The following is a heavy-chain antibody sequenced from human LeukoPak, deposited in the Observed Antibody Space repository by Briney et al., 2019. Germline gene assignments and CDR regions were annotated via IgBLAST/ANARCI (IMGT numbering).Heavy chain of an antibody. D-gene: IGHD3-10*01. CDR2: IYYSGST. CDR3: ARSMVRGVISDY. Sequence: PSETLSLTCTVSGGSFRSGDYYWRWIRQPPGKGLERFGYIYYSGSTYYNPSLKSRVTISVDTSKNQFSLKLSSVTAADTAVYYCARSMVRGVISDYWGQGTLVTVSS. CDR1: GGSFRSGDYY. V-gene: IGHV4-30-4*01. J-gene: IGHJ4*02.